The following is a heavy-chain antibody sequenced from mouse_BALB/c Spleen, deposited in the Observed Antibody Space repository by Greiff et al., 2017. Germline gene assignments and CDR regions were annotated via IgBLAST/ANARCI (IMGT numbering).Heavy chain of an antibody. V-gene: IGHV5-17*02. J-gene: IGHJ4*01. Sequence: DVKLVESGGGLVQPGGSRKLSCAASGFTFSSFGMHWVRQAPEKGLEWVAYISSGSSTIYYADTVKGRFTISRDNARNILYLQMSSLRSEDTAMYYCARDGGYHAMDYWGQGTSVTVSS. CDR3: ARDGGYHAMDY. CDR1: GFTFSSFG. CDR2: ISSGSSTI. D-gene: IGHD1-1*02.